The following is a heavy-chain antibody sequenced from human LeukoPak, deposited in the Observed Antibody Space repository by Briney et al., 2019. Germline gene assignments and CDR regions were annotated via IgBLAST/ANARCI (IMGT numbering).Heavy chain of an antibody. CDR3: VRHSGYDYWFDY. V-gene: IGHV4-59*08. CDR2: IYYSGST. Sequence: SETLSLTCTVSGGSISSYYWSWIRQPPGKGLEWIGYIYYSGSTNYNSSLKSRVTISVDTSKNQFSLKLSSVTAADTAVYYCVRHSGYDYWFDYWGQGTLVTVSS. D-gene: IGHD5-12*01. CDR1: GGSISSYY. J-gene: IGHJ4*02.